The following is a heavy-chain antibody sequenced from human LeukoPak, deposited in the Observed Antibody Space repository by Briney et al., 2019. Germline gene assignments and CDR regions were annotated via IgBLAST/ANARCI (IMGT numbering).Heavy chain of an antibody. CDR1: GFTFSSYS. Sequence: GRSLRLSCAASGFTFSSYSMNWVRQAPGKGLEWVSSISSSSSYIYYADSVKGRFTISRDNAKNSLYLQMNSLRAEDTAVYYCARGVVPAAMITWFDPWGQGTLVTVSS. CDR2: ISSSSSYI. D-gene: IGHD2-2*01. CDR3: ARGVVPAAMITWFDP. V-gene: IGHV3-21*01. J-gene: IGHJ5*02.